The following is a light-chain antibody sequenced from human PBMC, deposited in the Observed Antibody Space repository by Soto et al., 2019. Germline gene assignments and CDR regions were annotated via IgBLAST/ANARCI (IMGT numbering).Light chain of an antibody. V-gene: IGLV1-51*01. CDR1: GSNIGSNS. CDR2: DNN. CDR3: GTWESYLSVGV. Sequence: QSVLTQPPSVSAAPGQTVTISCSGSGSNIGSNSVSWYQQVPGTAPKLLLYDNNKRPSGIPDRFFGSKSGTSATLGIAGLQTADEADYYCGTWESYLSVGVFGGGTPLTVL. J-gene: IGLJ2*01.